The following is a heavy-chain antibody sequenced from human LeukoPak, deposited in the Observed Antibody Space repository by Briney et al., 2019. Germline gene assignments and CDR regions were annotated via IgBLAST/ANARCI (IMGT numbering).Heavy chain of an antibody. Sequence: GASVKVSCKASGYTFTGYYMHWVRQAPGQGLEWMGWINPNSGGTNYAQKFQGRVTMTRDTSISTAYMELSRLRSDDTAVYYCARGRVYCSSTSCYTTHNFDYWGQGTLGTVSS. CDR1: GYTFTGYY. CDR3: ARGRVYCSSTSCYTTHNFDY. CDR2: INPNSGGT. D-gene: IGHD2-2*02. V-gene: IGHV1-2*02. J-gene: IGHJ4*02.